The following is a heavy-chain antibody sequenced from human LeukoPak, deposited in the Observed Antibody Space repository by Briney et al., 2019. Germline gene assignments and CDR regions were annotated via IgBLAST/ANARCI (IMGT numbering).Heavy chain of an antibody. CDR2: INSGGGT. J-gene: IGHJ4*02. V-gene: IGHV3-53*01. CDR1: GFTLRSNS. CDR3: GRGGPPGYDPFDY. Sequence: GGSLRLSCAGSGFTLRSNSMSWVRQAPGKGLEWVSVINSGGGTYYADSVKGRFTISRDNSKNTAYLQMNSLRVEDTAVYYCGRGGPPGYDPFDYWGQGTLVTVSS. D-gene: IGHD5-12*01.